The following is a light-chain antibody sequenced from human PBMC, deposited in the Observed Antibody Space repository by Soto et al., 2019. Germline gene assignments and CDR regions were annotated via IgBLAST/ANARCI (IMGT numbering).Light chain of an antibody. CDR1: QSVLYSSNNKNY. CDR3: QQYYSTPLT. CDR2: WAS. J-gene: IGKJ4*01. V-gene: IGKV4-1*01. Sequence: DIVMTQSPDSLAVSLGERATINCKSSQSVLYSSNNKNYLAWYQQKPGQPPNLLIYWASTRESGVPDRFSGSGSGTDFTLTSSSLQAEYVAVYYCQQYYSTPLTFGGGTKVEIK.